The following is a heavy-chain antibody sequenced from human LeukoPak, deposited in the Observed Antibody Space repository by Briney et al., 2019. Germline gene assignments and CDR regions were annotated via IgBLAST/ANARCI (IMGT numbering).Heavy chain of an antibody. CDR3: ARDSSYCPDASCWGPDVQVVPGYYFDY. CDR1: GGSMTSRY. Sequence: PSETLSLTCTVSGGSMTSRYWSWIRQSPGEGLEWIGYIHDSGSTNYNPSLRSRVTISLDTSNNHFSLRLSSVTAADTAMYYCARDSSYCPDASCWGPDVQVVPGYYFDYWGPGILVTVTS. CDR2: IHDSGST. D-gene: IGHD6-6*01. J-gene: IGHJ4*02. V-gene: IGHV4-59*11.